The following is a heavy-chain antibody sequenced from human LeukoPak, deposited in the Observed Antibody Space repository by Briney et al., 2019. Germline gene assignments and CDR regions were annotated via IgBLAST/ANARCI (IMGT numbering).Heavy chain of an antibody. Sequence: GGSLRLSCAASGFTFSSYAMSWVRQAPGKGLEWVSAISGSGGSTYYADSVKGRFTISRDNSRNTLYLQMNSLRAEDTAVYYCAKDGEWELSGAYFDYWGQGTLVTVSS. CDR1: GFTFSSYA. D-gene: IGHD1-26*01. V-gene: IGHV3-23*01. J-gene: IGHJ4*02. CDR3: AKDGEWELSGAYFDY. CDR2: ISGSGGST.